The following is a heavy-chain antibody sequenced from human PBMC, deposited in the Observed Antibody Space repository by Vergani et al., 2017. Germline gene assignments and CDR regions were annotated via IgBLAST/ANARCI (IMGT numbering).Heavy chain of an antibody. CDR3: ARDLFYYDSSGYYSGFFDY. D-gene: IGHD3-22*01. CDR2: ISGSGGST. Sequence: EVQLLESGGDLVQPGGSLRLSCAASGVTFNHYAMNWVRQAPGKGLEWVSGISGSGGSTYYAGSVKGRFTISRDSSKNTLYLQMNSLSAGDTAVYYCARDLFYYDSSGYYSGFFDYWGQGTLVTVSS. CDR1: GVTFNHYA. J-gene: IGHJ4*02. V-gene: IGHV3-23*01.